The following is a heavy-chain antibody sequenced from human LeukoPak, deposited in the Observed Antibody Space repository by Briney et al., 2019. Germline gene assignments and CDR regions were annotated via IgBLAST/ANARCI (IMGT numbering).Heavy chain of an antibody. CDR3: ARGYYYDSSGYYHYFDY. J-gene: IGHJ4*02. D-gene: IGHD3-22*01. CDR1: GGTFSSYA. V-gene: IGHV1-69*04. Sequence: SVKVSCKASGGTFSSYAISWVRQAPGQGLEWMGRIIPILGITNYAQKFQGRVTITADKSTSTAYMELSSLRSEDTAVYYCARGYYYDSSGYYHYFDYWGQGTLVTVSS. CDR2: IIPILGIT.